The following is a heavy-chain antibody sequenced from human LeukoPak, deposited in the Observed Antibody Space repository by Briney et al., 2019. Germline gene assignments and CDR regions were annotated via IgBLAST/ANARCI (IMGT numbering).Heavy chain of an antibody. D-gene: IGHD2-2*01. V-gene: IGHV3-74*01. J-gene: IGHJ4*02. CDR2: IKTDGSST. CDR3: VRQSYRLLWPDY. Sequence: GGSLKLSCAASGFTFSSYWMDWVRQAPGKGLVWVSRIKTDGSSTTYAASVKGRFTISRDNAKNTLYLQMNSLRAEDTAVYYCVRQSYRLLWPDYWGQGTLVTVSS. CDR1: GFTFSSYW.